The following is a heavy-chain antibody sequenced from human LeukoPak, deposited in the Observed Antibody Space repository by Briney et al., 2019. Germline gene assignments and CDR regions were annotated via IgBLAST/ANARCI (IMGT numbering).Heavy chain of an antibody. CDR1: GFNFSSYG. D-gene: IGHD6-19*01. CDR3: ANWYSSGWSSGY. V-gene: IGHV3-30*18. CDR2: ISYDGSNK. Sequence: GRSLRLSCAASGFNFSSYGMHWVRQAPGKGLEWVAVISYDGSNKYYADSVKGRFTISRDNSKNTLYLQMNSLRAEDTAVYYCANWYSSGWSSGYWGQGTLVTVSS. J-gene: IGHJ4*02.